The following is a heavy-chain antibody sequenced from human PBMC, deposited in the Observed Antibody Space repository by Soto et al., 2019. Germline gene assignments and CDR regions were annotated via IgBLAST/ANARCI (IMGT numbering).Heavy chain of an antibody. CDR1: GYTFTSYC. D-gene: IGHD5-12*01. CDR2: ISAYNGNT. J-gene: IGHJ4*02. Sequence: ASVKVSCKASGYTFTSYCISWVRQAPGQGLEWMGWISAYNGNTNYAQKLQGRVTMTTDTSTSTAYMELRSLRSDDTAVYYCARGLRGYSGYGSFDYWGQGTLVTVS. CDR3: ARGLRGYSGYGSFDY. V-gene: IGHV1-18*01.